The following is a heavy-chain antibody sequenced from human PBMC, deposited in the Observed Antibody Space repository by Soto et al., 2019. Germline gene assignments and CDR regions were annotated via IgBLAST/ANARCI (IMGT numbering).Heavy chain of an antibody. CDR3: AKGGPTTYCSGGSCYSSMHYYYYMDV. CDR2: ISGSGGST. CDR1: GFTFSSYA. Sequence: GGSLRLSCAASGFTFSSYAMSWVRQALGKGLEWVSAISGSGGSTYYADSVKGRFTISTDNSKNTLYLQMNSLRAEDTAVYYCAKGGPTTYCSGGSCYSSMHYYYYMDVWGKGTTVTVSS. J-gene: IGHJ6*03. D-gene: IGHD2-15*01. V-gene: IGHV3-23*01.